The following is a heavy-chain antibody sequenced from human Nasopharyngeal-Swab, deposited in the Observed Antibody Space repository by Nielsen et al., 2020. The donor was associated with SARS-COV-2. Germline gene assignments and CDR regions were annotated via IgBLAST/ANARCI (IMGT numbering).Heavy chain of an antibody. D-gene: IGHD3-10*01. CDR1: GGSISSGDCY. CDR2: IYYSGST. J-gene: IGHJ6*02. CDR3: ARDFSTYGSGSFLGYYYNYGMDV. V-gene: IGHV4-30-4*01. Sequence: SETLSLTCTVSGGSISSGDCYWSWIRQPPGKGLEWIGYIYYSGSTYYNPSLKSRVTISVDTSKNQFSLKLSSVTAADTAVYYCARDFSTYGSGSFLGYYYNYGMDVWGQGTTVTVSS.